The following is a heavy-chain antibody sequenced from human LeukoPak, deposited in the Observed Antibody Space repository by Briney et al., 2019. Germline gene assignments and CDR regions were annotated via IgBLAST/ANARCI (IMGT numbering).Heavy chain of an antibody. V-gene: IGHV3-30*03. Sequence: PGGSLRLSCAASGFTFSSYGMHWVRQAPGKGLEWVAVISYDGSNKYYADSVKGRFTISRDNSKNTLYLQMNSLRAEDTAVYYCARDPRKEWFGEYVFDYWGQGTLVTVSS. CDR1: GFTFSSYG. CDR2: ISYDGSNK. CDR3: ARDPRKEWFGEYVFDY. J-gene: IGHJ4*02. D-gene: IGHD3-10*01.